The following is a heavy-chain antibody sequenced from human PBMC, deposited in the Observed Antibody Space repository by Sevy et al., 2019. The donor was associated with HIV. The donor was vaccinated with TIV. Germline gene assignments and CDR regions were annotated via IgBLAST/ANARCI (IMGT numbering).Heavy chain of an antibody. CDR2: IIPIFGTA. D-gene: IGHD3-10*01. CDR3: ARGNYINWFDP. Sequence: ASVKVSCKASGGTFSSYAISWVRQAPGQGLEWMGGIIPIFGTANYAQKFQGRVMITTDKSTSTAYMELSSLRSEDTAVYYCARGNYINWFDPWGQGTLVTVSS. CDR1: GGTFSSYA. J-gene: IGHJ5*02. V-gene: IGHV1-69*05.